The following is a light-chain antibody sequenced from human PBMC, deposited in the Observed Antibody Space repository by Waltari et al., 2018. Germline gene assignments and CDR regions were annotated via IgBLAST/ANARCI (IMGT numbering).Light chain of an antibody. CDR3: QQRSDWPPH. J-gene: IGKJ5*01. CDR2: AAS. V-gene: IGKV3-11*01. CDR1: QSVSSY. Sequence: EIVLTQSPATLSLSPGDRATLSCRASQSVSSYLDWYQQTPGQAPRLLIYAASNRATGIPARFSGSGSGTDFTLTISSLEPEDFAVYYCQQRSDWPPHFGQGTRLEMK.